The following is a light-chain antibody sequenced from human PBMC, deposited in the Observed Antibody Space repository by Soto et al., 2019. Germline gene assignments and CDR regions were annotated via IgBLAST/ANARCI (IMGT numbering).Light chain of an antibody. Sequence: DIQMTQSPSTLSASVGDRVTITCRASQTISSWLAWYQQKPGKAPNLLIYKASSLESGVPSTFSGSGFGTEFTLTISSLQADDVATYYCQQYYSFPWTFGQGTKVEIK. CDR2: KAS. CDR1: QTISSW. J-gene: IGKJ1*01. V-gene: IGKV1-5*03. CDR3: QQYYSFPWT.